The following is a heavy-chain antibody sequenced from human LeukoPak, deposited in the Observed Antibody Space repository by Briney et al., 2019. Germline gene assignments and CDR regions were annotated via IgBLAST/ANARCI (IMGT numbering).Heavy chain of an antibody. CDR2: ISSSGST. V-gene: IGHV4-31*02. Sequence: SETLSLTCTVSGGSISSGGYFWSWIRQHPGKGLEWIGSISSSGSTLYSPSLKRRVTISVDTSKNQFSLNLSSVTAADTAVYYCARADNLNAFDYWGQGTRVTVSS. CDR1: GGSISSGGYF. CDR3: ARADNLNAFDY. D-gene: IGHD1-1*01. J-gene: IGHJ4*02.